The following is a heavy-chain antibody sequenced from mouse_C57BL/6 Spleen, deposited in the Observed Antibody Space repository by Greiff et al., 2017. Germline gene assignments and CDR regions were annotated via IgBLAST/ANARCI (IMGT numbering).Heavy chain of an antibody. Sequence: QVQLQQSGAELMKPGPSVKLSCQASGYTITSSWTDCGKQRPGRGLEWNGRIDPNSGGTKYNEQFKSKATLTVDKPSSTAYMQLSILTSCDSAVYYCANCYGKNDYAMDYRGPSALVT. CDR2: IDPNSGGT. D-gene: IGHD2-1*01. CDR1: GYTITSSW. CDR3: ANCYGKNDYAMDY. J-gene: IGHJ4*01. V-gene: IGHV1-72*01.